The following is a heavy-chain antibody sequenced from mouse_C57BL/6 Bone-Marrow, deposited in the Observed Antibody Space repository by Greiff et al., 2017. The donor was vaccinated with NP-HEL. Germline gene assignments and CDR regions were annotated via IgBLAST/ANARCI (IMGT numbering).Heavy chain of an antibody. V-gene: IGHV3-6*01. CDR2: ISDDGSN. CDR1: GYSISNGYF. Sequence: EVQRVESGPGLVKPSQSLYLTCSVTGYSISNGYFWYWIRQSPGKQMEWVGYISDDGSNNYNPNLKNRISITRDKSKNQFFLQLNSVTTEDTATYYCARFFLSECAWFAYWGQVILVTVAA. J-gene: IGHJ3*01. CDR3: ARFFLSECAWFAY.